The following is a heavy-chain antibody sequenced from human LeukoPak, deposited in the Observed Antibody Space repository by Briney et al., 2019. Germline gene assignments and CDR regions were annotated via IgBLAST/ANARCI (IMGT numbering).Heavy chain of an antibody. CDR3: ARDQGNWFDP. CDR2: FYTRGST. CDR1: GGPIRNYY. Sequence: SETLSLTCTVSGGPIRNYYWSWIRQPAGKGLEWIGRFYTRGSTNYNPSLKSRVTMSVDASKNQFSLKLSSVTAADTAMYYCARDQGNWFDPWGQGTLVTVSS. J-gene: IGHJ5*02. V-gene: IGHV4-4*07.